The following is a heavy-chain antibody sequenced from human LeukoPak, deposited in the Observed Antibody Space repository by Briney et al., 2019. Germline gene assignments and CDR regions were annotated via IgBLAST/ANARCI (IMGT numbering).Heavy chain of an antibody. CDR2: IRYDGSNK. CDR3: AKSYSYRDLDY. J-gene: IGHJ4*02. V-gene: IGHV3-30*02. Sequence: GGSXXLSCAASGFTFSSXGMHWVXQXXGXGXEWGAIIRYDGSNKYYADSVKGRFTISRDNSKNTLYLQMNSLRAEDTAVYYCAKSYSYRDLDYWGQGTLVTVSS. D-gene: IGHD5-18*01. CDR1: GFTFSSXG.